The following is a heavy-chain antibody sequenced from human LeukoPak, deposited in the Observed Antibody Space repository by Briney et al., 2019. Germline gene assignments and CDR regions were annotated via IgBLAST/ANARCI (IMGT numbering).Heavy chain of an antibody. V-gene: IGHV3-23*01. J-gene: IGHJ4*02. D-gene: IGHD4-17*01. CDR3: AKDLYGDYTVDY. CDR2: IRGSGGNT. Sequence: GGSLRLSCAASGFTFSSYAMNWVRQAPGKGLEWVSGIRGSGGNTYYADSVKGRFTFSRDNSKNTLYLQMNSLRAEDTAVYYCAKDLYGDYTVDYWGQGTLVTVSS. CDR1: GFTFSSYA.